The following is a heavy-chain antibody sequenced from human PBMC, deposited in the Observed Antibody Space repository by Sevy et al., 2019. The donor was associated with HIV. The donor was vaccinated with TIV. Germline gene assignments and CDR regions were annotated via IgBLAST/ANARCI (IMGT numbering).Heavy chain of an antibody. Sequence: SETLSLTCAVSGYSISSGYYWGWIRQPPGKGLEWIGSIYHSGSTYYNPSLKSRVTISVDTSKNQFSLKLSSVTAAYTAVYYCARDEPLGYYDILTGPYYYYGMDVWGQGTTVTVSS. J-gene: IGHJ6*02. V-gene: IGHV4-38-2*02. CDR1: GYSISSGYY. CDR3: ARDEPLGYYDILTGPYYYYGMDV. CDR2: IYHSGST. D-gene: IGHD3-9*01.